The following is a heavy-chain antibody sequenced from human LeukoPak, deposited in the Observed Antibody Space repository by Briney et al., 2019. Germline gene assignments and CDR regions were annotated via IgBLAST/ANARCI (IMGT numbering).Heavy chain of an antibody. J-gene: IGHJ4*02. Sequence: SETLSLTRTVSGRSISSYYWSWLRQPPGKGLEWIGYIYYSASTNYNPSLKSRVTISVDTSKNQFSLKLSSVTAADTAVYYCARGGGSGSRPVDYWGQGTLVTVSS. CDR3: ARGGGSGSRPVDY. CDR1: GRSISSYY. D-gene: IGHD1-26*01. CDR2: IYYSAST. V-gene: IGHV4-59*01.